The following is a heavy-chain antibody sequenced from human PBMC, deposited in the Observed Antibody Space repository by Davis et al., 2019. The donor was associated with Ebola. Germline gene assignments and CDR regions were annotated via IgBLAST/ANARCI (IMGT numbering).Heavy chain of an antibody. D-gene: IGHD6-13*01. V-gene: IGHV1-3*01. CDR2: INAGNGNT. CDR3: AREMLSSSSWYLYYYYYGMDV. CDR1: GYTFTSYA. Sequence: ASVKVSCKASGYTFTSYAMHWVRQAPGQRLEWMGWINAGNGNTKYSQKFQGRVTITRDTSASTAYMELSSLRSEDTAVYYCAREMLSSSSWYLYYYYYGMDVWGQGTTVTVSS. J-gene: IGHJ6*02.